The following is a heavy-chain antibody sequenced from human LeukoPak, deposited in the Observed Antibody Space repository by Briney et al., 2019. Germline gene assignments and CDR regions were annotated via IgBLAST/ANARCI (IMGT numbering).Heavy chain of an antibody. J-gene: IGHJ4*02. V-gene: IGHV4-39*01. D-gene: IGHD2-8*01. Sequence: SETLSLTCTVSGGSISSSSYYWGWIRQPPGKGLEWIGSIYYSGSTYYNPSLKSRVIISVDTSKNQFYLKLSSVTAADTAVYYCARLGGMVFREPRWGYWGQGALVTVSS. CDR2: IYYSGST. CDR1: GGSISSSSYY. CDR3: ARLGGMVFREPRWGY.